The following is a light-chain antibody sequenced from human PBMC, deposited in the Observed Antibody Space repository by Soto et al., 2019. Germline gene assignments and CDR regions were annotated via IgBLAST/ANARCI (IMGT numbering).Light chain of an antibody. CDR1: QSIYTY. CDR3: QQTYRTPLT. CDR2: AAS. V-gene: IGKV1-39*01. J-gene: IGKJ4*02. Sequence: DIQMTQSPSSLSASVGARVTITCRATQSIYTYLSWYQQKPGKAPKLLISAASSLESGVPSRFSGSGSGTDFSLTISSLQPEDFATYYCQQTYRTPLTFGGGTKVEIK.